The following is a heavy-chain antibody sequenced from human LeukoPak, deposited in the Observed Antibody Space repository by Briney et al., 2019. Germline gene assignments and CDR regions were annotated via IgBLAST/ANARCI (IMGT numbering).Heavy chain of an antibody. CDR1: GFTFSNYA. J-gene: IGHJ4*02. V-gene: IGHV3-23*01. CDR2: ISGSGGST. CDR3: AKGLSAYPRLYYFDY. D-gene: IGHD6-25*01. Sequence: GSLRLSCAASGFTFSNYAMSWVRQAPGKGLEWVSGISGSGGSTYYADSVKGRFTISRDNSKNTLYLQMNSLRAEDTAVYYCAKGLSAYPRLYYFDYWGQGTLVTVSS.